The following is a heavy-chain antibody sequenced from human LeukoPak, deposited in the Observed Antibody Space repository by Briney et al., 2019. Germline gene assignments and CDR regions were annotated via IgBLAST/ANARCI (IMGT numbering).Heavy chain of an antibody. CDR2: IWYDGSNK. D-gene: IGHD4/OR15-4a*01. J-gene: IGHJ4*02. CDR3: ARDQTTIRPLDY. V-gene: IGHV3-33*01. CDR1: GFTFSSYG. Sequence: PGRSLRLSRAASGFTFSSYGMHWVRQAPGKGLEWVAVIWYDGSNKNYADPVKGRFTISRDNSKNTLYLQMNSLRAEDTAVYYCARDQTTIRPLDYWGQGTLVTVSS.